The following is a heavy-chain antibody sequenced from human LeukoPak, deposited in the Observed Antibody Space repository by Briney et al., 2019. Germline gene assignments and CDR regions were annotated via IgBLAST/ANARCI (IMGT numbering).Heavy chain of an antibody. Sequence: SETLSLTCAVYGGSFSGYYWNWIRQPPGKGLEWIGEIIHSGSTNYNPSLKSRVTMFVDMSKDQFSLRLSSVTAADTAVYYCARHRAYSSSSPFDYWGQGTLVTVSS. V-gene: IGHV4-34*12. CDR3: ARHRAYSSSSPFDY. J-gene: IGHJ4*02. D-gene: IGHD6-6*01. CDR1: GGSFSGYY. CDR2: IIHSGST.